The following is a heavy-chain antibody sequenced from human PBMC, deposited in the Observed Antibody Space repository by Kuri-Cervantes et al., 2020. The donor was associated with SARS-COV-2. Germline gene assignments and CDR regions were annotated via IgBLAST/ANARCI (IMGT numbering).Heavy chain of an antibody. CDR2: IYHSGST. V-gene: IGHV4-38-2*02. J-gene: IGHJ6*04. D-gene: IGHD3-9*01. CDR1: GYSISSGYY. Sequence: SETLSLTCTVSGYSISSGYYWGWIRQPPGKGLKWIGSIYHSGSTYYNPSLKSRVTISVGTSKNQFSLRLNSVTAADTAVYFCARSQVVRHLDWSSELSYRYYMDVWGKGTTVTVSS. CDR3: ARSQVVRHLDWSSELSYRYYMDV.